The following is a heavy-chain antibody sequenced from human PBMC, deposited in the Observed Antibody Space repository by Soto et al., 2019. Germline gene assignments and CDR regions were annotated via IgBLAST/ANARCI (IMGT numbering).Heavy chain of an antibody. CDR1: GGSISSGGYS. J-gene: IGHJ4*02. CDR3: ARIRVSGSGGSPNYYFDY. Sequence: QLQLQESGSGLVKPSQTLSLTCAVFGGSISSGGYSWSWIRQPPGKGLEWIGYIYHSGSTYYNPSLKSRVTISVDRSKNQFSLKLSSVTAADTAVYYCARIRVSGSGGSPNYYFDYWGQGTLVTVSS. CDR2: IYHSGST. D-gene: IGHD2-15*01. V-gene: IGHV4-30-2*01.